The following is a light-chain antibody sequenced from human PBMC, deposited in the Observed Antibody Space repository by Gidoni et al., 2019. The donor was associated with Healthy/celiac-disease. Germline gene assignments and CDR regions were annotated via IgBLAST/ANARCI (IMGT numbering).Light chain of an antibody. CDR3: QQYNNWPPVT. CDR1: QSVSSN. Sequence: EIVMTQSPATLSVSPGERATLSCRASQSVSSNLAWYQQKPGQAPRLLIYGASTMATGSPARFSGSGSGTEFTLTISSLQSEDFAVYYCQQYNNWPPVTFGQGTKLEIK. J-gene: IGKJ2*01. V-gene: IGKV3-15*01. CDR2: GAS.